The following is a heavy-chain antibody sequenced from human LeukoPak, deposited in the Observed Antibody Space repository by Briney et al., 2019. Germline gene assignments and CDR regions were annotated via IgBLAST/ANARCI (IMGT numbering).Heavy chain of an antibody. Sequence: GGSLRLSCAASGFSFSSYEMNWVRQAPGKGLEWVSYISSSGTAIFYADSVQGRFTISRDNAKNSLYLQMNSLRAEDTAVYYCARDPLTGDIDFWGQGTLVTVSS. D-gene: IGHD1-14*01. J-gene: IGHJ4*02. CDR2: ISSSGTAI. CDR3: ARDPLTGDIDF. V-gene: IGHV3-48*03. CDR1: GFSFSSYE.